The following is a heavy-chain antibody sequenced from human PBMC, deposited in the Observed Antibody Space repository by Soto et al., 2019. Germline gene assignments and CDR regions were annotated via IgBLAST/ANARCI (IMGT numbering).Heavy chain of an antibody. CDR2: ISYDGSNQ. CDR1: GFTFSSYG. Sequence: QVQLVESGGGVVQPGRSLRLSCAASGFTFSSYGMHWFRQAPGKGLEWVAVISYDGSNQYYADSVKGRFTISRDNSKNALYLQMHSLRAEDTAVYYWAKDSRIVVVTAPYDYWGQGTLVTVSS. D-gene: IGHD2-21*02. CDR3: AKDSRIVVVTAPYDY. J-gene: IGHJ4*02. V-gene: IGHV3-30*18.